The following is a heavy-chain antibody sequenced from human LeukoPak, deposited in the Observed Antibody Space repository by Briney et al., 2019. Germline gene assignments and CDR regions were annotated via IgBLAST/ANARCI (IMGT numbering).Heavy chain of an antibody. CDR2: INTDGSRV. CDR1: GFTFSNYW. CDR3: ASGRGY. Sequence: GGSLRLSCAASGFTFSNYWMHWVRQAPGKGLVWVSRINTDGSRVTYADSVKGRFTISRGNAMNTVYLQMNSLRAEDTAVYYCASGRGYWGQGTLVTVSS. V-gene: IGHV3-74*01. J-gene: IGHJ4*02.